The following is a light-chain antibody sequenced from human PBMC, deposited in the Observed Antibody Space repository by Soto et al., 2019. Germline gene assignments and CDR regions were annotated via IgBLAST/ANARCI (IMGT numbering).Light chain of an antibody. CDR3: GSWDSSLSAYV. V-gene: IGLV1-51*01. CDR1: SSNIGGNS. CDR2: DDN. J-gene: IGLJ1*01. Sequence: QSVLTQLPSVSAAPGQKVTISCSGSSSNIGGNSVSCYQRLPDTAPKRLIDDDNKRPSRIPDRFTLSTSGTSATVAINGFQTGDEADYYCGSWDSSLSAYVLGTGTKVTVL.